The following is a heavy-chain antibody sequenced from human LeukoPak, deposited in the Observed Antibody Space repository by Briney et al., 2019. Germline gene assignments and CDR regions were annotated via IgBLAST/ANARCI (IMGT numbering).Heavy chain of an antibody. CDR2: ISGSGGST. CDR1: GFTFSSYA. Sequence: GGSLRLSCAASGFTFSSYAMSWVRQAPGKGLEWVSAISGSGGSTYYADSVKGRFTISRDNSKNTLYLQMHSLRAEDTAVYYCARGRPNYYGSDGHYYRRDGDYWGRGTLVSVSS. CDR3: ARGRPNYYGSDGHYYRRDGDY. D-gene: IGHD3-22*01. J-gene: IGHJ4*02. V-gene: IGHV3-23*01.